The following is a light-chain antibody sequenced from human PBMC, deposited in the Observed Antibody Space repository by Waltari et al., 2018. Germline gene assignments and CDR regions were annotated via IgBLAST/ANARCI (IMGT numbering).Light chain of an antibody. CDR3: QQYNHWYS. J-gene: IGKJ2*03. V-gene: IGKV3-15*01. CDR2: GAS. CDR1: QSISKN. Sequence: EIVMTQSPVTLSVSPGDRATLSCRASQSISKNLAWYQQKTGHAPRLLIYGASTRATGIPARFSGSGSGTEFILTISNLQTEDFAVYYCQQYNHWYSFGQGTKLEIK.